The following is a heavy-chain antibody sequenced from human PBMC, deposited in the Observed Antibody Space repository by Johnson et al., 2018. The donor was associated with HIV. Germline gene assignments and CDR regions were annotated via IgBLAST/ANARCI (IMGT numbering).Heavy chain of an antibody. V-gene: IGHV3-30*02. CDR1: GFTFSSYG. D-gene: IGHD3-22*01. Sequence: QVLLVESGGGVVQPGGSLRLSCVASGFTFSSYGMHWVRQAPGKGLAWVAFIRYDGSNKYYADYVKGRFTISSDNSKNTLYLQMNSLRAEDTAVYYCATSLYYYDSSGYLIGSDAFDLWGQGTMVTVSS. J-gene: IGHJ3*01. CDR3: ATSLYYYDSSGYLIGSDAFDL. CDR2: IRYDGSNK.